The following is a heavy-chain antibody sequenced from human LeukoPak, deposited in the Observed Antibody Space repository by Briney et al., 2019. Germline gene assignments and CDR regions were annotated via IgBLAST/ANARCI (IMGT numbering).Heavy chain of an antibody. CDR2: IFYSGIT. J-gene: IGHJ5*02. CDR3: ARDSGSYPHWFAP. Sequence: SETLSLTCTVSGGSISSYYWNWIRQPPGKGLEWIGYIFYSGITNYNPSLKSRVTISVDTSKKQFSLKLTSVAAADTAVYYCARDSGSYPHWFAPWGQGTLVTVSS. D-gene: IGHD1-26*01. CDR1: GGSISSYY. V-gene: IGHV4-59*01.